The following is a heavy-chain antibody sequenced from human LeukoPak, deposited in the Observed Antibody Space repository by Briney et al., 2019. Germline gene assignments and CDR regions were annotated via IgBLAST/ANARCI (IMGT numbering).Heavy chain of an antibody. CDR2: INVVNGNT. CDR3: ARAIPGDG. D-gene: IGHD2-21*01. CDR1: GYDFTSYA. J-gene: IGHJ4*02. Sequence: ASVKVSCKTSGYDFTSYAMHWVRQAPGQRLEWMGWINVVNGNTKLSQKFQERVIITSDTSASTTYMEMSSLRFDDTAMYYCARAIPGDGWGQGTLDTVSS. V-gene: IGHV1-3*01.